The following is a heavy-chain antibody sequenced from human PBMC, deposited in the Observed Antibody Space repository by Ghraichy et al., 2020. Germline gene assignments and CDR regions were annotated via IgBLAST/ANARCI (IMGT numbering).Heavy chain of an antibody. CDR1: GYTFTSYG. CDR3: AREGEYSNYGDSWNYYYYGMDV. J-gene: IGHJ6*02. D-gene: IGHD4-11*01. CDR2: ISAYNGNT. Sequence: ASVKVSCKASGYTFTSYGISWVRQAPGQGLEWMGWISAYNGNTNYAQKLQGRVTMTTDTSTSTAYMELRSLRSDDTAVYYCAREGEYSNYGDSWNYYYYGMDVWGQGTTVTVSS. V-gene: IGHV1-18*01.